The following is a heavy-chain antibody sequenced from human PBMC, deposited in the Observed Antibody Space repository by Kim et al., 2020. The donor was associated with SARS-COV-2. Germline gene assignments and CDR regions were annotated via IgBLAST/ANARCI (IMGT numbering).Heavy chain of an antibody. D-gene: IGHD3-3*01. J-gene: IGHJ5*02. V-gene: IGHV3-15*01. CDR2: IKSKTDGGTT. CDR3: TPDLEWLEDWFEP. CDR1: GFTFSNAW. Sequence: GGSLRLSCAASGFTFSNAWMSWVRQAPGKGLEWVGRIKSKTDGGTTDYAAPGKGRFTISRDDSKNTLYLQMNSLKTEDTAVYYCTPDLEWLEDWFEPWGQGTLVTVSS.